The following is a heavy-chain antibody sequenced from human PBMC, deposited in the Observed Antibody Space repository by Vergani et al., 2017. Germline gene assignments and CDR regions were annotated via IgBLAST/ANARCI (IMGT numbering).Heavy chain of an antibody. CDR3: AKGEQWLVVSFDY. V-gene: IGHV3-23*01. Sequence: EVQLLESGGGLVQPGGSLRVSCAASGFTFSSYAMSWVRQAPGKGLEWVSAISGSGGSTYYADSVKGRFTISRDNSKNTLYLQMNSLRAEDTAVYYCAKGEQWLVVSFDYWGQGTLVTVSS. CDR2: ISGSGGST. D-gene: IGHD6-19*01. J-gene: IGHJ4*02. CDR1: GFTFSSYA.